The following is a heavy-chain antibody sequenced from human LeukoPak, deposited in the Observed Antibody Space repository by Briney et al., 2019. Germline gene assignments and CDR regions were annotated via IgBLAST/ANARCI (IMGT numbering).Heavy chain of an antibody. J-gene: IGHJ5*02. D-gene: IGHD3-22*01. Sequence: ASVKVSCKASGYTFTGYYMHWVRQAPGQGLEWMGWINPNSSGTNYAQKFQGRVTMTRDTSISTAYMELSRLRSDDTAVYFCARDPPLYDSTGWWFDPWGQGTLVTVSS. CDR1: GYTFTGYY. V-gene: IGHV1-2*02. CDR3: ARDPPLYDSTGWWFDP. CDR2: INPNSSGT.